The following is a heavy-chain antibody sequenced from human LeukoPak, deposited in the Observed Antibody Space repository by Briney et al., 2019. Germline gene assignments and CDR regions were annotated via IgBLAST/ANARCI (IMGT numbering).Heavy chain of an antibody. CDR2: INHSGST. J-gene: IGHJ5*02. V-gene: IGHV4-34*01. Sequence: SETLSLTCAVYGGSFSGYYWSWIRQPPGKGLEWIGEINHSGSTNYNPSLKSRVTISVDTSRNQFSLKLSSVTAADTAVYYCARGYSSSWYMRWFDPWGQGTLVTVSS. CDR3: ARGYSSSWYMRWFDP. CDR1: GGSFSGYY. D-gene: IGHD6-13*01.